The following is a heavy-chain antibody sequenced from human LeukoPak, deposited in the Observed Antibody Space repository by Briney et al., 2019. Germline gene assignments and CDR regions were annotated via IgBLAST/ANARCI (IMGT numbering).Heavy chain of an antibody. V-gene: IGHV4-59*08. CDR3: ARGFLGSSSSDLGEFDY. D-gene: IGHD6-6*01. CDR1: GGSISSYY. Sequence: SETLSLTCTVSGGSISSYYWSWIRQPPGKGLEWIGYIYYSGSTNYNPSLKSRVTISVDTSKNQFSLKLSSVTAADTAVYYCARGFLGSSSSDLGEFDYWGQGTLVTVSS. J-gene: IGHJ4*02. CDR2: IYYSGST.